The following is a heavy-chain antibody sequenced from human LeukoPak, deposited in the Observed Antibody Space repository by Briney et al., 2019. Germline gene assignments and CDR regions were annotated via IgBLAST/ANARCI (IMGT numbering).Heavy chain of an antibody. CDR1: GYTFTGYY. V-gene: IGHV1-2*02. CDR3: ARGFLRIAARLDP. D-gene: IGHD6-6*01. J-gene: IGHJ5*02. Sequence: ASVKVSCKASGYTFTGYYMHWLRQAPGQGLEWMGWINPNSGGTNYAQKFQGRVTMTRDTSISTAYMELSRLRSDDTAVYYCARGFLRIAARLDPWGQGTLVTVSS. CDR2: INPNSGGT.